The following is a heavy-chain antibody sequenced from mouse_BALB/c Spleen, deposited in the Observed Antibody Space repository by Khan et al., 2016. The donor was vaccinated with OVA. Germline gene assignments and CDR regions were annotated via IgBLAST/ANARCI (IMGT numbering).Heavy chain of an antibody. V-gene: IGHV2-3*01. CDR1: GFSLTTYG. Sequence: QVQLKESGPGLVAPSQSLSITCTVSGFSLTTYGVNWVRQPPGKGLEWLGVIWGDGSTTYYSALIYRLSIIKENTKSHAFLNLNSLQTNDTATYYCAKCTADYYSMDYWGQGTSVTVSS. CDR3: AKCTADYYSMDY. CDR2: IWGDGST. J-gene: IGHJ4*01.